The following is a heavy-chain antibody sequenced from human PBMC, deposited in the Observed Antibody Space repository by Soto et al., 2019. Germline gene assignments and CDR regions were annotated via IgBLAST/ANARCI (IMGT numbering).Heavy chain of an antibody. CDR2: ITSSGTTI. Sequence: QVQLVESGGGLVKPGGSLRLSCAASTFTFSDYYMSWIRQAPGKGLEWLSYITSSGTTIYYADSVKGRFTISRDNAKNSLYLQMRSLRAEDPAVYYCARGLIRGVAGTVQFDYWGQGTLVSVSS. CDR1: TFTFSDYY. J-gene: IGHJ4*02. V-gene: IGHV3-11*01. CDR3: ARGLIRGVAGTVQFDY. D-gene: IGHD6-19*01.